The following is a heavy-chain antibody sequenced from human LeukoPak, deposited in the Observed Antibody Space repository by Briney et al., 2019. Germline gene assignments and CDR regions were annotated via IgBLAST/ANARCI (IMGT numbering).Heavy chain of an antibody. V-gene: IGHV4-34*01. CDR2: INHSGST. CDR1: GGSFSGYY. D-gene: IGHD2-2*02. J-gene: IGHJ4*02. CDR3: ARGPGYCSSTSCYRGMFVY. Sequence: SETLSLTCAVYGGSFSGYYWGWIRQPPGKGLEWIGEINHSGSTNYNPSLKSRVTISVDTSKNQFSLKLSSVTAADTAVYYCARGPGYCSSTSCYRGMFVYWGQGTLVTVSS.